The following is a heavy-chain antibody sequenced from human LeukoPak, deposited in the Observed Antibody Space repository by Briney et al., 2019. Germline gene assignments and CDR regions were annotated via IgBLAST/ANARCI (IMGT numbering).Heavy chain of an antibody. CDR2: IYPGDSDT. CDR3: ALGDDGNSFFNY. D-gene: IGHD4-23*01. J-gene: IGHJ4*02. V-gene: IGHV5-51*01. Sequence: GESLKISCKTSGYTFTNYWIGWVRQMPGKGLDWMGIIYPGDSDTRYSPSFQGQVTISADKSISTAYLQWSSLKASDTAIYYCALGDDGNSFFNYWGQGTLVTVSS. CDR1: GYTFTNYW.